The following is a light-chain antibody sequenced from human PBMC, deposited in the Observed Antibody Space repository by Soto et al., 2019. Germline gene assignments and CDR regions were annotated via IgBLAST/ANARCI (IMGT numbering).Light chain of an antibody. CDR1: QSISNY. V-gene: IGKV1-27*01. Sequence: DIQMTQSQSSLSASVGDRVTITCRASQSISNYLAWYQQKPGKVPKLLIYAASTLQSGVPSRFSGSGSGTDFTLTISSLQPEDVATYYCQKYNSAPLTFGQGTKVEIK. CDR3: QKYNSAPLT. CDR2: AAS. J-gene: IGKJ1*01.